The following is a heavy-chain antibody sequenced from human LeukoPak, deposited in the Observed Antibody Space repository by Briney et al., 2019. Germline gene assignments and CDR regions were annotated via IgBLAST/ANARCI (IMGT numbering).Heavy chain of an antibody. CDR3: SRAQNSAWHNFEY. CDR2: ISSEGNNQ. Sequence: PGGSLRFSCAASGFIFSDYPMHWVRQAPGKGLEWVAVISSEGNNQYYAASVKGRFTIFRDTSKNTLYLQMSSLRAEDRAVYYCSRAQNSAWHNFEYWGQGTLVTVSS. D-gene: IGHD6-19*01. V-gene: IGHV3-30-3*01. J-gene: IGHJ4*02. CDR1: GFIFSDYP.